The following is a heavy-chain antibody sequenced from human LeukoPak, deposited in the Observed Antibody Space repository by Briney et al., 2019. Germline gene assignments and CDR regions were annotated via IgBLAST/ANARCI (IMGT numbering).Heavy chain of an antibody. CDR1: GYTFTSYA. Sequence: ASVKVSCKASGYTFTSYAMNWVRQAPGQGLEWMGWINPNSGGTNYAQKFQGRVTMTRDTSISAAYMELSRLRSDDTAVYYCARDIVVVPADTFGYAFDIWGQGTMVTVSS. V-gene: IGHV1-2*02. CDR3: ARDIVVVPADTFGYAFDI. CDR2: INPNSGGT. D-gene: IGHD2-2*01. J-gene: IGHJ3*02.